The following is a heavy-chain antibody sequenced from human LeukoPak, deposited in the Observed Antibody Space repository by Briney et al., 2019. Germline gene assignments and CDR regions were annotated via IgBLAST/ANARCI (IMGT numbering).Heavy chain of an antibody. D-gene: IGHD1-26*01. V-gene: IGHV1-8*03. CDR1: GYTFTGYD. CDR2: MNPNSGNT. Sequence: ASVKVSCKASGYTFTGYDINWVRQATGQGLEWMGWMNPNSGNTGYAQKFQGRVTITRNTSISTAYMELSSLRSEDTAVYYCARGVGWEYYFDYWGQGTLVTVSS. CDR3: ARGVGWEYYFDY. J-gene: IGHJ4*02.